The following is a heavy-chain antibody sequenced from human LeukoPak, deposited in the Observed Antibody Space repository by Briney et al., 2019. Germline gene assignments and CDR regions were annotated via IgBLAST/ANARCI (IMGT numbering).Heavy chain of an antibody. Sequence: GSLRLSCAASGFTFSSHTMNWVRQAPGQGLEWISYISSSSDAIYYADSVRGRFTISRDSAKNSLYLEMDSLRDEDTAVYYCARGHYDVLAVYYYYGMDVWGPGTTVTVSS. CDR3: ARGHYDVLAVYYYYGMDV. CDR2: ISSSSDAI. D-gene: IGHD3-9*01. CDR1: GFTFSSHT. J-gene: IGHJ6*02. V-gene: IGHV3-48*02.